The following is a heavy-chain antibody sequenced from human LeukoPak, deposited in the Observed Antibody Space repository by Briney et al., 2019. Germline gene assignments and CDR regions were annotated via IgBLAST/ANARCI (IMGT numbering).Heavy chain of an antibody. D-gene: IGHD3-16*01. CDR3: ARPTRRGSYYDY. J-gene: IGHJ4*02. V-gene: IGHV4-34*01. Sequence: SETLSLTCAVYGGSFSGYYWSWIRQPPGKGLEWIGEINHSGSTNYNPSLKSRVTISVDTSKNQFSLKLSSVTAADTAVYYCARPTRRGSYYDYWGQGTLVTVSS. CDR2: INHSGST. CDR1: GGSFSGYY.